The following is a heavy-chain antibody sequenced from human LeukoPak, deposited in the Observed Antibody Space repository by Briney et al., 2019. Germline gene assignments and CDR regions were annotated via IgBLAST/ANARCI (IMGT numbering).Heavy chain of an antibody. J-gene: IGHJ5*02. CDR1: GGSNSSYY. CDR3: ARGKYYYDSNSSYRYFDP. CDR2: IYTTGNT. V-gene: IGHV4-4*07. D-gene: IGHD3-22*01. Sequence: PSETLSPTCIVSGGSNSSYYWSWIRQPAGKGLEWIGRIYTTGNTNYNPSLKSRVTMSIDTSKKQFSLKLSSVTAADTAVYYCARGKYYYDSNSSYRYFDPWGQGTLVTVSS.